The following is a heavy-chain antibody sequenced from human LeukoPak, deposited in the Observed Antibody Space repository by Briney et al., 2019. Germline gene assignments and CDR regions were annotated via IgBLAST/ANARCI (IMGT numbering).Heavy chain of an antibody. CDR3: ARGREIHGSSDTNLDDY. CDR1: GHTFTGYY. CDR2: ISPRSGDT. J-gene: IGHJ4*02. V-gene: IGHV1-2*02. Sequence: ASVKVSCKASGHTFTGYYMHWVRQAPGQGLEWMGWISPRSGDTSYAKKFQGRVTMTRDTSINTVDMDLSGLTSDDTAVFYCARGREIHGSSDTNLDDYWGQGTLVTVSS. D-gene: IGHD3-10*01.